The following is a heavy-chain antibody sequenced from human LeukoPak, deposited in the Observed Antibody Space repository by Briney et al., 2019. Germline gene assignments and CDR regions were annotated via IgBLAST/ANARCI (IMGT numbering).Heavy chain of an antibody. J-gene: IGHJ3*02. V-gene: IGHV4-4*07. Sequence: SETLSLTCTVSGGSISNYYWSWIRQPAGKGLEWVGRIYTSGSTDYNPSLKSRVTISVDTSKNQFSLKLSSVTAADTAVYYCARGRGGVAAAGTVAFDIWGQGTMVTVSS. CDR1: GGSISNYY. CDR2: IYTSGST. D-gene: IGHD6-13*01. CDR3: ARGRGGVAAAGTVAFDI.